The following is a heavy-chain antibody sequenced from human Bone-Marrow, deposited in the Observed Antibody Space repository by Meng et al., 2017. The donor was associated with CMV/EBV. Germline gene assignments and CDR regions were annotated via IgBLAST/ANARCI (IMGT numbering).Heavy chain of an antibody. D-gene: IGHD2-2*01. CDR3: ARLYCSSTSCYAATLDY. J-gene: IGHJ4*02. Sequence: GSLRLSCTVSGGSISGSSYYWGWIRQPPGKGLEWIGSIYYSGSTYYNPSLKSRVTISVDTSKNQFSLKLSSVTAADTAVYYCARLYCSSTSCYAATLDYWGQGTLVTVSS. CDR1: GGSISGSSYY. V-gene: IGHV4-39*01. CDR2: IYYSGST.